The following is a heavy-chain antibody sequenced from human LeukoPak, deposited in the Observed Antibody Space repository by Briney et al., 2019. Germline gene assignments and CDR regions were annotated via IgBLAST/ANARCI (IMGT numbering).Heavy chain of an antibody. Sequence: SVKVSCKASGGTFSSYAISWVRQAPGQGLEWMGGIIPIFGTANYAQKFQGRVTITADESTSTAYMELSSLRSEDTAVYYCARGGLSRITMIVVVIGAFDIWGQGTMVTVSS. CDR2: IIPIFGTA. J-gene: IGHJ3*02. CDR3: ARGGLSRITMIVVVIGAFDI. CDR1: GGTFSSYA. D-gene: IGHD3-22*01. V-gene: IGHV1-69*01.